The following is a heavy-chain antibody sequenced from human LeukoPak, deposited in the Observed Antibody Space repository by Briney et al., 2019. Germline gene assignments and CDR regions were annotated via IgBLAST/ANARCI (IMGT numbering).Heavy chain of an antibody. CDR2: IYPGDSDT. CDR3: ARRIAAAGHRGINFDY. Sequence: GESLKISCQGSGYSFTTYWIGWVRQMPGKGLEWMGIIYPGDSDTRYSPSFQGQVTISADKSISTAYLQWSSLKASDTAMYYCARRIAAAGHRGINFDYWGQGTLVTVSS. V-gene: IGHV5-51*01. CDR1: GYSFTTYW. J-gene: IGHJ4*02. D-gene: IGHD6-13*01.